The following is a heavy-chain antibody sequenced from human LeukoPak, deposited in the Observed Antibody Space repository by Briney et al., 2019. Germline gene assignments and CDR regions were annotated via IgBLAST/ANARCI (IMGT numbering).Heavy chain of an antibody. CDR1: GGSFSGYY. D-gene: IGHD3-9*01. CDR3: AGAYDILTGYYYSRSPSFDY. V-gene: IGHV4-34*01. J-gene: IGHJ4*02. CDR2: INHSGST. Sequence: IPSETLSLTCAVYGGSFSGYYWSWIRQPPGKGLEWIGEINHSGSTNYNPSLKSRVTISVDTSKNQFSLKLSSVTAADTAVYYCAGAYDILTGYYYSRSPSFDYWGQGTLVTVSS.